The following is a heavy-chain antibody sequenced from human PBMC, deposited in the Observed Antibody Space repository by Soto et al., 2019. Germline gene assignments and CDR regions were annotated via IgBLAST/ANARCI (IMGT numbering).Heavy chain of an antibody. CDR3: ARDPRPFSVVVPAAMPGY. J-gene: IGHJ4*02. V-gene: IGHV3-30-3*01. CDR2: ISYDGSNK. D-gene: IGHD2-2*01. CDR1: GFTFSSYA. Sequence: GGSLRLSCAASGFTFSSYAMHWVRQAPGKGLEWVAVISYDGSNKYYADSVKGRFTISRDNSKNTLYLQMNSLRAEDTAVYYCARDPRPFSVVVPAAMPGYWGQGTLVTVSS.